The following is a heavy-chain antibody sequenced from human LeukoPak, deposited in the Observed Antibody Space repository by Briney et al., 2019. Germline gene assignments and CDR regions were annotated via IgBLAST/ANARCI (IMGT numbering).Heavy chain of an antibody. J-gene: IGHJ4*02. Sequence: GRSLRLSCVASGFPFSSYAMSWVRQAPGKGLEWVAVISHDGSDEHYADSVKGRFTISRDNAKNSLYLQMNSLRAEDTAVYYCARDMPGPYYFDYWGQGTLVTVSS. CDR3: ARDMPGPYYFDY. V-gene: IGHV3-30*04. D-gene: IGHD2-2*01. CDR1: GFPFSSYA. CDR2: ISHDGSDE.